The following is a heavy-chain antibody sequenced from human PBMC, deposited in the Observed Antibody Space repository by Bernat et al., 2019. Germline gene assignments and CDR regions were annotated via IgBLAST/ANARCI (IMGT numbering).Heavy chain of an antibody. J-gene: IGHJ4*02. CDR3: AKGAPWIQLWFDPSFDY. CDR2: ISVGGGTT. V-gene: IGHV3-23*01. CDR1: GFTFNGYP. Sequence: EVQLLESGGGLAQPGGSLRLSCAASGFTFNGYPLSWVRQAPGKGLEWVSVISVGGGTTYYADSVKGRFTISRDNSKNTLYLQMNSLRAEDAAVYYCAKGAPWIQLWFDPSFDYWGQGTLVTVSS. D-gene: IGHD5-18*01.